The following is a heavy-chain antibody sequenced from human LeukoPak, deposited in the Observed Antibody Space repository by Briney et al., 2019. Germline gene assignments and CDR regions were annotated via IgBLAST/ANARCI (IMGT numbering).Heavy chain of an antibody. D-gene: IGHD3-3*01. V-gene: IGHV2-5*02. J-gene: IGHJ5*02. CDR3: AHLLSGVVVFGVGDNWFDP. CDR1: GFSLSTSGVG. CDR2: IYWDDDK. Sequence: SGPTLVKPTQTLTLTCTFSGFSLSTSGVGVGWIRQPPGKALEWLALIYWDDDKRYSPSLKSRLTITKDTSKNQVVLTMTNMDPVDTATYYCAHLLSGVVVFGVGDNWFDPWGQGTLVTVSS.